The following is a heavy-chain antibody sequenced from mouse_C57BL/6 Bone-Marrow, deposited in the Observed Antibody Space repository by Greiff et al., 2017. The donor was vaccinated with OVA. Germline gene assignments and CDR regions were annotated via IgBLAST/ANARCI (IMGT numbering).Heavy chain of an antibody. CDR3: ARHGYHYFDY. V-gene: IGHV5-6*01. Sequence: EVKLQESGGDLVKPGGSLKLSCAASGFTFSSYGMSWVRQTPDKRLEWVATISSGGSYTYYPDSVKGRFTISRDNAKNTLYLQMSSLKSEDTAMYYCARHGYHYFDYWGQGTTLTVSS. J-gene: IGHJ2*01. CDR2: ISSGGSYT. CDR1: GFTFSSYG. D-gene: IGHD2-2*01.